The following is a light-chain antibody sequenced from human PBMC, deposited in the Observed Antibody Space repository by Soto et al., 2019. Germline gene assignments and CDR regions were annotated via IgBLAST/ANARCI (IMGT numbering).Light chain of an antibody. J-gene: IGKJ4*01. CDR3: QQYGSSPLT. CDR2: GAS. V-gene: IGKV3-20*01. Sequence: EIVLTQSPGTLSLSPGERATLSCRASQSVSSSFLAWYQQKPGQAPRLLIYGASIRATGIPDGFSGSGSGTDFTLTISRLEPEDFAVYYCQQYGSSPLTFGGGTKVEIK. CDR1: QSVSSSF.